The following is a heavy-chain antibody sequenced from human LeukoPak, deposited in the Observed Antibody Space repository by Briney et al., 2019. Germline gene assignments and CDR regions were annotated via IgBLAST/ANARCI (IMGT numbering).Heavy chain of an antibody. CDR1: GYSFTSYW. D-gene: IGHD2-2*02. CDR2: IYPGDSDT. J-gene: IGHJ5*02. Sequence: GESLKISCKGSGYSFTSYWIGWARQMPGKGLEWMGIIYPGDSDTRYSPSFQGQVTISADKSISTAYLQWSSLKASDTAMYYCARCSGVVPAAIGWFDPWGQGTLVTVSS. V-gene: IGHV5-51*01. CDR3: ARCSGVVPAAIGWFDP.